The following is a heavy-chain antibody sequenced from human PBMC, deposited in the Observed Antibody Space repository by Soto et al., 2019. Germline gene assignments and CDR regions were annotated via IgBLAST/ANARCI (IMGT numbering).Heavy chain of an antibody. CDR3: ARDGSQVEWVPHYYYGMDV. CDR1: GFTFSSYA. CDR2: ISYDGSNK. J-gene: IGHJ6*02. D-gene: IGHD1-26*01. V-gene: IGHV3-30-3*01. Sequence: GGSLRLSCAASGFTFSSYAMHWVRQAPGKGLEWVAVISYDGSNKYYADTVKGRFTISRDNSKNTLYLQMNSLRAEDTAVYYCARDGSQVEWVPHYYYGMDVGGQGTTVTVSS.